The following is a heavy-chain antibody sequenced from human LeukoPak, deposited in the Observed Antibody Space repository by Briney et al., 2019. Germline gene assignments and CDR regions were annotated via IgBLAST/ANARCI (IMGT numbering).Heavy chain of an antibody. CDR2: IHYSGGST. Sequence: PGGSLRLSCAASGSTFSNYALSWVRPAPGKGLEWVSAIHYSGGSTYYADSVKGRFTISRDNSKNTLYLQMNSLRAEDTAVYYCAKVIREVDMSYDYWGQGALVTVSS. D-gene: IGHD5-24*01. CDR1: GSTFSNYA. V-gene: IGHV3-23*01. J-gene: IGHJ4*02. CDR3: AKVIREVDMSYDY.